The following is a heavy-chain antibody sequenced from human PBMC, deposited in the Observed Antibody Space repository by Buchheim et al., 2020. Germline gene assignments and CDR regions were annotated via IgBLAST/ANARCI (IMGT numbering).Heavy chain of an antibody. CDR2: ISYDGSNK. D-gene: IGHD3-22*01. Sequence: QVQLVESGGGVVQPGRSLRLSCAASGFTFSSYGMHWVRQAPGKGLEWVAVISYDGSNKYYADSVKGRFTISRDNSKNTLYLQMNSLRAEDTAVYYCAKGETYYYDSSGYYFDYWGQGTL. CDR1: GFTFSSYG. V-gene: IGHV3-30*18. CDR3: AKGETYYYDSSGYYFDY. J-gene: IGHJ4*02.